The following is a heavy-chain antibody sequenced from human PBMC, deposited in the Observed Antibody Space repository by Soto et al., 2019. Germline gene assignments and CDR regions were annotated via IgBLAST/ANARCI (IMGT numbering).Heavy chain of an antibody. Sequence: QVQLQESGPGLVKPSQTLSLTCTVSGGSISSGGYYWSWIRQHPGKGLEWIGYIYYSGSTYYNPSLNSRVTISVDTSKNQFSLKLSSVTAADTAVYYCARRGAPPTNYGMDVWGQGTTVTVSS. J-gene: IGHJ6*02. CDR3: ARRGAPPTNYGMDV. CDR1: GGSISSGGYY. CDR2: IYYSGST. V-gene: IGHV4-31*03.